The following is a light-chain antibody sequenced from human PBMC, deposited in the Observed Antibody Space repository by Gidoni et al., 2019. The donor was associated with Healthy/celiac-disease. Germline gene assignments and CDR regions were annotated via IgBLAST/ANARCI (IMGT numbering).Light chain of an antibody. CDR3: QQYDNLPPFT. V-gene: IGKV1-33*01. Sequence: PSSLSASVGDRVTITCQASQDISNYLNWYQQKPGKAPKLLIYDASNLETGVPSRFSGSGSGTDFTFTISSLQPEDIATYYCQQYDNLPPFTFGPGTKVDIK. J-gene: IGKJ3*01. CDR1: QDISNY. CDR2: DAS.